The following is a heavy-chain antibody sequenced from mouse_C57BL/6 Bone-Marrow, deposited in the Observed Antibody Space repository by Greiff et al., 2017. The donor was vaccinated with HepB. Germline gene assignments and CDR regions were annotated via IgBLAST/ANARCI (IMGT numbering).Heavy chain of an antibody. V-gene: IGHV5-17*01. CDR1: GFTFSDYG. Sequence: DVHLVESGGGLVKPGGSLKLSCAASGFTFSDYGMHWVRQAPEKGLEWVAYISSGSSTIYYADTVKGRFTISRDNAKNTLFLQMTSLRSEDTAMYYCANYYGSSVYAMDYWGQGTSVTVSS. CDR2: ISSGSSTI. J-gene: IGHJ4*01. D-gene: IGHD1-1*01. CDR3: ANYYGSSVYAMDY.